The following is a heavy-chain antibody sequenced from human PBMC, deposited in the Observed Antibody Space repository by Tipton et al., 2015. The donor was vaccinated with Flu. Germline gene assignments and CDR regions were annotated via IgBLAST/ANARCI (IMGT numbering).Heavy chain of an antibody. V-gene: IGHV4-38-2*02. CDR3: ASHTYSRGRAGH. J-gene: IGHJ4*02. CDR2: IDHSGTT. CDR1: GYSISSGYY. Sequence: PGLVKPSETLSLTCTVSGYSISSGYYWGWIRQPPGKGLEWIGSIDHSGTTYYNPSLKSRVTISVDTSKNQFSLKLSSVTAADTAVFYCASHTYSRGRAGHWGKGTLVTVSS. D-gene: IGHD4-11*01.